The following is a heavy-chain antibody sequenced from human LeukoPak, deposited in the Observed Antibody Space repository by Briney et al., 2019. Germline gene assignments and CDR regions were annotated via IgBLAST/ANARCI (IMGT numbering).Heavy chain of an antibody. D-gene: IGHD2/OR15-2a*01. CDR3: ARVGGGLLLSWFDP. Sequence: PSETLSLTCTVSGGSISSGSYYWSWIRQPAGKGLEWIGRIYTSGSANYNPSLKSRVTISVDTSKNQFSLKLSSVTAADTAVYYCARVGGGLLLSWFDPWGQGTLVTVSS. J-gene: IGHJ5*02. CDR1: GGSISSGSYY. CDR2: IYTSGSA. V-gene: IGHV4-61*02.